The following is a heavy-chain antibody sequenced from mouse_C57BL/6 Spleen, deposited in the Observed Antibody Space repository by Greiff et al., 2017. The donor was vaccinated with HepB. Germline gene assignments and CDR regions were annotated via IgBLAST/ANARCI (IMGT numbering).Heavy chain of an antibody. D-gene: IGHD3-2*02. J-gene: IGHJ2*01. CDR3: AVSRDSSGYAGY. CDR1: GYTFTSYW. Sequence: VQLQQSGAELVRPGSSVKLSCKASGYTFTSYWMHWVKQRPIQGLEWIGNIDPSDSETHYNQKFKDKATLTVDKSSSTAYMQLSSLTSEDSAVYYCAVSRDSSGYAGYWGQGTTLTVSS. V-gene: IGHV1-52*01. CDR2: IDPSDSET.